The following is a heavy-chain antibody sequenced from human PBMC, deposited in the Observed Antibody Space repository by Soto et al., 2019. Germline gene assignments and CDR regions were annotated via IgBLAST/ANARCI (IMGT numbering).Heavy chain of an antibody. CDR1: GFTFSDFY. V-gene: IGHV3-11*05. CDR2: ISSSSTHT. J-gene: IGHJ4*02. CDR3: ASGYTYGSGY. Sequence: QVQLVESGGGLVKPGGSLRLSCAASGFTFSDFYMRWIRQAPGKGLEWVSLISSSSTHTNYADSVKGRFTISRDNAKNSLYLQMNSLRADDTAVYYCASGYTYGSGYWGQGTLVTVSS. D-gene: IGHD5-18*01.